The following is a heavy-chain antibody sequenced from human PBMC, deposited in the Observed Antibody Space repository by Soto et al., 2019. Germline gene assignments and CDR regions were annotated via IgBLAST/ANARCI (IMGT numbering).Heavy chain of an antibody. CDR2: INGYGSNT. Sequence: HPGGSLRLSCAASGFIFSSYWMHWVRQVPGKGLVWVSRINGYGSNTGYADSVKGRFTISRDNAKNTLYLQMNSLRAEDTAVYYCAGDEVFDPWGQGTLVTVSS. CDR3: AGDEVFDP. CDR1: GFIFSSYW. V-gene: IGHV3-74*01. J-gene: IGHJ5*02.